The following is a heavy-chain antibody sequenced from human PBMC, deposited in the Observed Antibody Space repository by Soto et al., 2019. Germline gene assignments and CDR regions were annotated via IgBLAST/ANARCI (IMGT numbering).Heavy chain of an antibody. CDR2: ISAYNGNT. D-gene: IGHD6-6*01. J-gene: IGHJ6*02. V-gene: IGHV1-18*04. CDR1: GYTFTSYG. Sequence: QVQLVQSGAEVKKPGASVKVSCKASGYTFTSYGISWVRQAPGQGLEWMGWISAYNGNTNYAQKLQGRGTMTTDTSTSTADMELRRLRSDDTAVYYCARDVVPRVYYYYGMDVWGQGTTVTVSS. CDR3: ARDVVPRVYYYYGMDV.